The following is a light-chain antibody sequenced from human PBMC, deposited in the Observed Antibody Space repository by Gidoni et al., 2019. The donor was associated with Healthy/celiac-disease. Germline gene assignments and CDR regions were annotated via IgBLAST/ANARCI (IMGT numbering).Light chain of an antibody. CDR2: WAS. CDR1: QSVLYSSNNKNY. CDR3: QQYYSNPLT. J-gene: IGKJ4*01. V-gene: IGKV4-1*01. Sequence: DIVMTQSPDSLAVSLGERATINCKSSQSVLYSSNNKNYIAWYQQKPGQPPKLLIYWASTRESGVPDRFSGSGSGTDFTLTISSLQAEDVAVYYCQQYYSNPLTFXGXTRVEIK.